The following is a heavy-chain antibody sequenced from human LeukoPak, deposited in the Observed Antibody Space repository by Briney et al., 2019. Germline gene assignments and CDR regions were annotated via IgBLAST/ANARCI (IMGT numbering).Heavy chain of an antibody. CDR1: GGSISSYSYY. CDR3: ARLGWRLTPSAFDI. Sequence: SETLSLTCTVSGGSISSYSYYWGWVRQPPGKGLEWIGSIYNSGSTYSNPSLKSRVTISVDTSKNQFSLKLSSVTAADTAVYYCARLGWRLTPSAFDIWGQGTMVTVSS. D-gene: IGHD3-3*01. CDR2: IYNSGST. V-gene: IGHV4-39*01. J-gene: IGHJ3*02.